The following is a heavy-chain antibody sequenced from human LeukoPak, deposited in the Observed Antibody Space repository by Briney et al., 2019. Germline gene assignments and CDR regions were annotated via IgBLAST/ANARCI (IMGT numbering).Heavy chain of an antibody. CDR1: GFTFSGFW. CDR2: INEDGSEI. Sequence: PGGSLRLSCVASGFTFSGFWWNWVRQAPGEGLEWVANINEDGSEINYVDSVKGRFIISRDNARNSLYLQVRGLRAEDTAVYYCARGHYDDYRGQGTLVTVSS. CDR3: ARGHYDDY. J-gene: IGHJ4*02. V-gene: IGHV3-7*01.